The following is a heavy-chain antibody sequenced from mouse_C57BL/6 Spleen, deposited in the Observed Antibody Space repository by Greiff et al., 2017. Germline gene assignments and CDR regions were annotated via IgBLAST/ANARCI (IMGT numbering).Heavy chain of an antibody. CDR1: GYTFTSYW. CDR3: ARWTTVVPLDY. Sequence: VQLQQPGAELVKPGASVKLSCKASGYTFTSYWMQWVKQRPGQGLEWIGEIDPSDSYTNYNQKFKGKATLTVDTSSSTAYMQLSSLTSEDSAVYYCARWTTVVPLDYWGQGTTLTVSS. D-gene: IGHD1-1*01. CDR2: IDPSDSYT. V-gene: IGHV1-50*01. J-gene: IGHJ2*01.